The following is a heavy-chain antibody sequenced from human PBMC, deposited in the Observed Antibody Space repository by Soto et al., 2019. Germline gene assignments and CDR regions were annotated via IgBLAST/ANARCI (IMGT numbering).Heavy chain of an antibody. V-gene: IGHV3-30-3*01. CDR1: GFTFSSYA. CDR3: ARDGQDYYGSGSYPNLFDY. J-gene: IGHJ4*02. CDR2: ISYDGSNK. Sequence: GGSLRLSCAASGFTFSSYAMHWVLQAPGKGLEWVAVISYDGSNKYYADSVKGRFTISRDNSKNTLYLQMNSLRAEDTAVYYCARDGQDYYGSGSYPNLFDYWGQGT. D-gene: IGHD3-10*01.